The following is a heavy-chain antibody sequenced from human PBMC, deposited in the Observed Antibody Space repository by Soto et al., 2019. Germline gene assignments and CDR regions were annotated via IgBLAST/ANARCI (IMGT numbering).Heavy chain of an antibody. CDR2: TYYRSKWYN. CDR3: ARVLLHSAAAGTMLDY. D-gene: IGHD6-13*01. V-gene: IGHV6-1*01. CDR1: GDSVSSNSAA. Sequence: SQTLSLTCVISGDSVSSNSAAWNWIRQSPSRGLEWLGRTYYRSKWYNDYAVSVKSRITINPDASKNQSSLQLNSVTPEDTAVYYCARVLLHSAAAGTMLDYWGQGTRVTVAS. J-gene: IGHJ4*02.